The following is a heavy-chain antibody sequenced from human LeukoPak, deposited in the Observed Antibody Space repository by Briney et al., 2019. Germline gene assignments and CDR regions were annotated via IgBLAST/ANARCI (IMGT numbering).Heavy chain of an antibody. CDR3: AKDQYGDFGLDY. Sequence: GGSLRPSCAASGFTFSSYGMHWVRQAPGKGLEWVAFIRYDGSNKYYADSVKGRFTISRDNSKNTLYLQMNSLRAEDTAVYYCAKDQYGDFGLDYWGQGTLVTVSS. J-gene: IGHJ4*02. V-gene: IGHV3-30*02. D-gene: IGHD4-17*01. CDR1: GFTFSSYG. CDR2: IRYDGSNK.